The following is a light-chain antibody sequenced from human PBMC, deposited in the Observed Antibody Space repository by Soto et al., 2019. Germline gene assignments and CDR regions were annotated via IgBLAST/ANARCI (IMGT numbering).Light chain of an antibody. CDR1: SSDVGAYNY. CDR2: EVS. J-gene: IGLJ1*01. CDR3: MSYTIGVTLV. V-gene: IGLV2-14*01. Sequence: QSALTQPASVSGSPGQSITISCTGTSSDVGAYNYVSWYQQHPGVAPKLLIYEVSDRPSGVSTRFSGSKSGNTASLTIFGLLADEEADYYCMSYTIGVTLVLGTGTNITVL.